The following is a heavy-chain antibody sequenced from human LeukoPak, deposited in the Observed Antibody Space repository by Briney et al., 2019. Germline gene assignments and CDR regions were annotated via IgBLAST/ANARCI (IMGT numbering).Heavy chain of an antibody. J-gene: IGHJ3*02. V-gene: IGHV4-34*01. Sequence: PSETLSLTCAVYGGSFSGYYWSWIRQPPGKGLEWIGEINHSGSTNYNPSLKSRVTISVDTSKNQFSLKLSSVTAGDTAVYYCARVSLYYYGSGRGAFDIWGQGTMVTVSS. CDR2: INHSGST. D-gene: IGHD3-10*01. CDR1: GGSFSGYY. CDR3: ARVSLYYYGSGRGAFDI.